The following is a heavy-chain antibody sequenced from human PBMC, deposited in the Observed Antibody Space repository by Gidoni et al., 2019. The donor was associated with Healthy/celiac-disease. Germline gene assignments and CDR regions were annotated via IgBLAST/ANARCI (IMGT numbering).Heavy chain of an antibody. V-gene: IGHV3-33*01. CDR2: IWYDGSNK. Sequence: QVQLVESGGGVVQPGRSLRLSCAASGFTFSSYGMHWVRQAPGKGLEWVAVIWYDGSNKYYADSVKGRFTISRDNSKNTLYLQMNSLRAEDTAVYYCARDEDDYGDSRFDYWGQGTLVTVSS. CDR1: GFTFSSYG. D-gene: IGHD4-17*01. CDR3: ARDEDDYGDSRFDY. J-gene: IGHJ4*02.